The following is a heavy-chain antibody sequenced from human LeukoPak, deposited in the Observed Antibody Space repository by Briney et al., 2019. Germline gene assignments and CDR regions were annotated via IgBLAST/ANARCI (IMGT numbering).Heavy chain of an antibody. CDR2: INTNTGNP. V-gene: IGHV7-4-1*02. CDR3: ARDPLGAVTTGEYFQH. CDR1: GYTFTSYA. J-gene: IGHJ1*01. Sequence: ASVKVSCKASGYTFTSYAMNWVRQAPGQGLEWMGWINTNTGNPTYAQGFTGRFVFSLDTSVSTAYLQISSLKAEDTAVYYCARDPLGAVTTGEYFQHWGQGTLVTVSS. D-gene: IGHD4-17*01.